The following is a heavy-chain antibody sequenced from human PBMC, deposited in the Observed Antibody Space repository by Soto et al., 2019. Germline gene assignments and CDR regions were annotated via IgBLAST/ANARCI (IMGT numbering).Heavy chain of an antibody. D-gene: IGHD1-26*01. CDR3: AISYLEWDRVAFDI. CDR1: GGSISSGGYY. J-gene: IGHJ3*02. Sequence: PSETLSLTXTVSGGSISSGGYYWSWIRQHPGKGLEWIGYIYYSGSTYYNPSLKSRVTISVDTSKNQFSLKLSSVTAADTAVYYCAISYLEWDRVAFDIWGQGTMVTVSS. CDR2: IYYSGST. V-gene: IGHV4-31*02.